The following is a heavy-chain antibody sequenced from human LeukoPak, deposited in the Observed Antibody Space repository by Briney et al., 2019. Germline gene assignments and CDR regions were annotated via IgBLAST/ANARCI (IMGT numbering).Heavy chain of an antibody. CDR2: IYPGDSDT. D-gene: IGHD3-10*01. CDR1: GYSFTSYW. J-gene: IGHJ5*02. CDR3: ARRITMVRGVIILSAWFDP. Sequence: GESLKISCKGSGYSFTSYWIGWVRQMPGKGLEWMGIIYPGDSDTRYSPSFQGQVTISADKSISTAYLQWSSLKASDTAMYYCARRITMVRGVIILSAWFDPWGQGTLVTVSS. V-gene: IGHV5-51*01.